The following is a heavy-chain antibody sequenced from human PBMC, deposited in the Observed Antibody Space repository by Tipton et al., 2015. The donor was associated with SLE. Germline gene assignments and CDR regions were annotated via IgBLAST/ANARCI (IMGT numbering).Heavy chain of an antibody. CDR1: GGSISSHY. CDR2: IYYSGST. D-gene: IGHD3-22*01. V-gene: IGHV4-59*11. Sequence: TLSLTCTVSGGSISSHYWSWIRQPPGKGLEWIGYIYYSGSTNYNPSLKSRVTISVDTSKNQFSLKLSSVTAADTAVYYCARAFLYYYDSSGSRYFDYWGQGTLVTVSS. CDR3: ARAFLYYYDSSGSRYFDY. J-gene: IGHJ4*02.